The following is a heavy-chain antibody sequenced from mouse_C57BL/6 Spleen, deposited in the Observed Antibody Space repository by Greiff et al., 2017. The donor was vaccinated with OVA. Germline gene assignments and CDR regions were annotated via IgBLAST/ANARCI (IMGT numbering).Heavy chain of an antibody. V-gene: IGHV5-4*01. CDR1: GFTFSSYA. CDR3: AAIRRFAD. J-gene: IGHJ3*01. CDR2: ISDGGSYT. Sequence: EVHLVESGGGLVKPGGSLKLSCAASGFTFSSYAMSWVRQTPEKRLEWVATISDGGSYTYYPDNVKGRFTISRDNAKNNLYLQMSHLKSEDTAMYYCAAIRRFADWGQGTLVTVSA.